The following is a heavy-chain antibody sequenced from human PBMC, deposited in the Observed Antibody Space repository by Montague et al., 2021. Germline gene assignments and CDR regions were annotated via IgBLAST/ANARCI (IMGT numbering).Heavy chain of an antibody. D-gene: IGHD2-15*01. J-gene: IGHJ4*02. Sequence: NKNNNDRTNYSPSLESRVSISVDTSKNQFSLKLNSVTAADTAVYYCARIGGWSVGFWGQGTLVTVSS. V-gene: IGHV4-30-4*01. CDR2: KNNNDRT. CDR3: ARIGGWSVGF.